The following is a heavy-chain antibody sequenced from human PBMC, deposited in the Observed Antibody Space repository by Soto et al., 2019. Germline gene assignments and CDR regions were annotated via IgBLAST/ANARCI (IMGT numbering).Heavy chain of an antibody. CDR3: AKNPLRATIFDY. V-gene: IGHV3-23*01. J-gene: IGHJ4*02. Sequence: EVQLLESGGGLVQSGGSLRLSCAASGFTFPNYVMNWVRQAPGKGLEWVSALSGSGGSTYYADSVKGRFTISRDNSKNTLYLQLNSLRAEDTAVYYCAKNPLRATIFDYRGQGTLVTVSS. CDR2: LSGSGGST. CDR1: GFTFPNYV.